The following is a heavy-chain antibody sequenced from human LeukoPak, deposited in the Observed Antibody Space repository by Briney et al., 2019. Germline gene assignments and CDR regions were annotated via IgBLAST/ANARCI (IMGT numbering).Heavy chain of an antibody. V-gene: IGHV3-7*03. CDR2: IKQDGSEI. CDR1: GFTFSNYW. J-gene: IGHJ4*02. CDR3: AKDTYSTSPYYFDY. Sequence: GGSLRLSCAASGFTFSNYWMSWVRQAPGKELEWVANIKQDGSEIYYVDSVKGRSTISRDNAKNSLYLQMNSLRAEDTAVYYCAKDTYSTSPYYFDYWGQGTLVTVSS. D-gene: IGHD1-26*01.